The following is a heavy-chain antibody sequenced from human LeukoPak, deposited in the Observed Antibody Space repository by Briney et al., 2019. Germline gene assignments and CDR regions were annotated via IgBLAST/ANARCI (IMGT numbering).Heavy chain of an antibody. V-gene: IGHV4-4*02. CDR3: ARTPTYYYGSGSPFLHYYYYMDV. CDR2: IYHSGST. Sequence: KSSETLSLTCAVSGGSISSSNWWSWVRQPPGKGLEWIGEIYHSGSTNYNPSLKSRVTISVDKSKNQFSLKLSSVTAADTAVYYCARTPTYYYGSGSPFLHYYYYMDVWGKGTTVTVSS. D-gene: IGHD3-10*01. CDR1: GGSISSSNW. J-gene: IGHJ6*03.